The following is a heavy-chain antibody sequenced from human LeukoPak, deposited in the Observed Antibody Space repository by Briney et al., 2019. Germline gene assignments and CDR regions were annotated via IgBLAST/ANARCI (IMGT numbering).Heavy chain of an antibody. J-gene: IGHJ6*02. V-gene: IGHV1-2*02. CDR3: ARDSPCSSTSCYTGRYYYYYGMDV. CDR1: GYTFTGYY. Sequence: ASVKVSCKASGYTFTGYYMHWVRQAPGQGLEWMGWINPNSGGTNYAQKFQGRVTMTRDTSISTAYMELSRPRSDDTAVYYCARDSPCSSTSCYTGRYYYYYGMDVWGQGTTVTVSS. D-gene: IGHD2-2*02. CDR2: INPNSGGT.